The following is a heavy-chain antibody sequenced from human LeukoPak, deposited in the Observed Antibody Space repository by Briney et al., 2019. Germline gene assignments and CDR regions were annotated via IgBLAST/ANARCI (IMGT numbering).Heavy chain of an antibody. Sequence: PGRSLRLSCAASGFLVNDYGMHWVRQAPGKGLEWVAVISYDGSHKYYADSVKGRFTISRDNSKITLYLQMNSLRAEDTAVYYCAKSYNGYESKPDYWGQGTLVTVSS. CDR1: GFLVNDYG. CDR2: ISYDGSHK. D-gene: IGHD5-12*01. V-gene: IGHV3-30*12. CDR3: AKSYNGYESKPDY. J-gene: IGHJ4*02.